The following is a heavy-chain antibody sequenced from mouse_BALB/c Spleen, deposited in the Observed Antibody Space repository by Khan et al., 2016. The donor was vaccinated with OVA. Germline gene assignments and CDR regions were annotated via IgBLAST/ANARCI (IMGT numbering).Heavy chain of an antibody. V-gene: IGHV3-8*02. CDR2: ILHSGST. D-gene: IGHD2-14*01. CDR3: ARSTYRYGFAY. Sequence: EVQLQESGPSLVKPSQTLSLTCSVTGDSITSGYWCWIRKFPGNKLEYMGYILHSGSTYYNPSLKSRISITRHTSQNQYYLQLNSVTTEDISTYYCARSTYRYGFAYWGQGTLVTVSA. J-gene: IGHJ3*01. CDR1: GDSITSGY.